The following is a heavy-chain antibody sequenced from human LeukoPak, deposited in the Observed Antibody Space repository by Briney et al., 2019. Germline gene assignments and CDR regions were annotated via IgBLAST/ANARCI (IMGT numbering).Heavy chain of an antibody. J-gene: IGHJ4*02. V-gene: IGHV3-23*01. Sequence: GGSLRLSCAASGFSFSSYAMTWVRQAPGKGLEWVSGINYGGGYTDYAASVKGRFTISRDTSKNTVYLQMSSLRAEDTAVYYCAKDDYGSGSYYPFDFWGQGTLVTVSS. CDR2: INYGGGYT. CDR1: GFSFSSYA. D-gene: IGHD3-10*01. CDR3: AKDDYGSGSYYPFDF.